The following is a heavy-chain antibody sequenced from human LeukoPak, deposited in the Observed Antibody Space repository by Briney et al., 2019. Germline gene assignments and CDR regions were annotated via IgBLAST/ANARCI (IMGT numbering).Heavy chain of an antibody. D-gene: IGHD3-16*01. J-gene: IGHJ6*02. V-gene: IGHV3-7*03. CDR2: INHNGNVN. Sequence: LAGGSLRLSCAASGFTFSSYWMNWARQAPGKGLGWVASINHNGNVNYYVDSVKGRFTISRDNAKNSLYLQMSNLRAEDTAVYFCARGGGLDVWAKGPRSPSP. CDR3: ARGGGLDV. CDR1: GFTFSSYW.